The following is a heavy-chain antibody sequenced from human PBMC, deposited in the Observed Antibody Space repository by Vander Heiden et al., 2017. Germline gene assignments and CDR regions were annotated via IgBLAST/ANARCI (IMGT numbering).Heavy chain of an antibody. Sequence: QVQLQESGPGLAKPSETLSLTCTVFGGSISSYYWDSTRQPPGKGLEWIGYIYYSGSTNYNPSLKSRVTISVDTSKNQFSLKLSSVTAADTAVYYCARYGPPDGFDYWGQGTLVTVSS. CDR3: ARYGPPDGFDY. CDR2: IYYSGST. V-gene: IGHV4-59*01. J-gene: IGHJ4*02. CDR1: GGSISSYY. D-gene: IGHD2-8*01.